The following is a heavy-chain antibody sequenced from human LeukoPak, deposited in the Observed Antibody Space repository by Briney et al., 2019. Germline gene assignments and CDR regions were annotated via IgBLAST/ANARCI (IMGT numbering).Heavy chain of an antibody. CDR1: GFTFGNYA. CDR2: LTDSGGTT. J-gene: IGHJ3*02. CDR3: AKKRDAFDI. V-gene: IGHV3-23*01. Sequence: GGSLRLSCVASGFTFGNYAMGWLRQAPGRRPEWVSSLTDSGGTTYYVDSVKGRFAISRDNSKNTLYLHMNSLRAEDTAVYYCAKKRDAFDIWGQGTVVTVPS. D-gene: IGHD5-24*01.